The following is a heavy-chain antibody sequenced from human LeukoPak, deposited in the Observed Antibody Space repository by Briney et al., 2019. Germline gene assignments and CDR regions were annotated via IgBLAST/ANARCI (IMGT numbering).Heavy chain of an antibody. Sequence: PGGSLRLSCAASGFTFSSYSMNWVRQAPGEGLEWVSYISSSSSTIYYADSVKGRFTISRDNAKNSLYLQMNSLRDEDTAVYYCARGYCSSTSCAEDYWGQGTLVTVSS. V-gene: IGHV3-48*02. J-gene: IGHJ4*02. CDR3: ARGYCSSTSCAEDY. CDR2: ISSSSSTI. CDR1: GFTFSSYS. D-gene: IGHD2-2*01.